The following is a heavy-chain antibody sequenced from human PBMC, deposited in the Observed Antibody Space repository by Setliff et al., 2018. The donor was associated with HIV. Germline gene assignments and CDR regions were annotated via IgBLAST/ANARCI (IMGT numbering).Heavy chain of an antibody. D-gene: IGHD1-26*01. Sequence: SLTCRVSVGSINNYYWSWIRLTPGKGLQWIGCIYYTGNTNYPPSLKSRVTMSVDTSNNQFSLKLTSVTAADSAVYYCSRRRGASYYAEFYYYMDVWGKGTTVTVSS. CDR1: VGSINNYY. CDR3: SRRRGASYYAEFYYYMDV. V-gene: IGHV4-59*08. CDR2: IYYTGNT. J-gene: IGHJ6*03.